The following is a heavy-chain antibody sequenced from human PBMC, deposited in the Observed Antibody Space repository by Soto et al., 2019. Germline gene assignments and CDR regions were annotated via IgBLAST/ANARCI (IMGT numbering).Heavy chain of an antibody. Sequence: PSGSLELSCAASGGTVSNSRMSWFLQDTGKGLEWVGRTKGKTDGRTTDYTAPVKGRFTISRDDSKNTLYLQMNSLKTEDTAVYYCTTDHVTMVRGVIRGLGYYYYGMDVCGQGPTVTVSS. V-gene: IGHV3-15*01. CDR1: GGTVSNSR. CDR3: TTDHVTMVRGVIRGLGYYYYGMDV. J-gene: IGHJ6*02. CDR2: TKGKTDGRTT. D-gene: IGHD3-10*01.